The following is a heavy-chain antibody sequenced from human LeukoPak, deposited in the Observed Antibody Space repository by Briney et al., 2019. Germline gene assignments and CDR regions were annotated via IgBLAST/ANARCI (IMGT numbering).Heavy chain of an antibody. V-gene: IGHV1-46*01. CDR3: ARGAGSYGMDV. CDR2: INPSGGST. J-gene: IGHJ6*02. CDR1: GYTLTSYY. Sequence: ASVKVSCKASGYTLTSYYMHWVRQAPGQGPEWMGIINPSGGSTSHAQKFQGRVTMTRDTSTSTVYMELSSLRSEDTAVYYCARGAGSYGMDVWGQGTTVTVSS.